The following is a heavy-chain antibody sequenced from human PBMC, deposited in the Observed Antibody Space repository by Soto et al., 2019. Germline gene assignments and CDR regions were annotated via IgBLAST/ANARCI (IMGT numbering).Heavy chain of an antibody. Sequence: SETLSLTCTVSGGSISSYYWSWIRQPPGKGLEWIGYIYYSGSTNYNPSLKSRVTISVDTSKNQFSLKLSSVTAADTAVYYCAKDGYSSGWPEMLYGMDVWGQGTTVTVSS. CDR1: GGSISSYY. V-gene: IGHV4-59*01. CDR2: IYYSGST. CDR3: AKDGYSSGWPEMLYGMDV. D-gene: IGHD6-19*01. J-gene: IGHJ6*02.